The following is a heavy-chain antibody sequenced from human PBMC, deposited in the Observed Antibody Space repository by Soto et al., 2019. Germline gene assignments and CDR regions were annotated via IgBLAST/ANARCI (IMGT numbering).Heavy chain of an antibody. D-gene: IGHD3-10*01. CDR2: FYPGDSTS. J-gene: IGHJ4*02. CDR1: GYSFISYW. Sequence: GESLKISCKTSGYSFISYWVAWVRQLPGKGLEWMGTFYPGDSTSTYSPSFQGQVTISADKSISTAYLQWSSLKASDTAMYYCAITMVRGVYRNYFDYWGQGTLVTVSS. V-gene: IGHV5-51*01. CDR3: AITMVRGVYRNYFDY.